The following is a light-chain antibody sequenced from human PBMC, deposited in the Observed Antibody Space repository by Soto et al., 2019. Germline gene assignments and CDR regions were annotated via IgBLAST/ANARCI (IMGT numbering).Light chain of an antibody. CDR3: SSFTRSSTPDVV. CDR1: SSDIGTYNY. Sequence: QSVLTQPASVSGSPGQSITISCTGSSSDIGTYNYVTWYQQHPGQAPKLIIYSVNSRPSRTPSRFSGSKSGDTAFLTISGLQAEDEADYYCSSFTRSSTPDVVFGGGTKLTVL. CDR2: SVN. V-gene: IGLV2-14*01. J-gene: IGLJ2*01.